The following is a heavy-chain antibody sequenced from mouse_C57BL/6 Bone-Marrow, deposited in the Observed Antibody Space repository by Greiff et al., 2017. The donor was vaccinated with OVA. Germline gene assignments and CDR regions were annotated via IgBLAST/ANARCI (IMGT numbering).Heavy chain of an antibody. CDR2: IYWDDDK. D-gene: IGHD4-1*01. J-gene: IGHJ1*03. Sequence: QVTLKVSGPGILQSSQTLSLPCSFSGFSLSTSGMGVSWIRQPSGKGLEWLAHIYWDDDKRYNPSLKSRLTISKDTSRNQVFLKITSVDTADTATYYCARRGANWEDFDVWGTGTTVTVSS. CDR3: ARRGANWEDFDV. CDR1: GFSLSTSGMG. V-gene: IGHV8-12*01.